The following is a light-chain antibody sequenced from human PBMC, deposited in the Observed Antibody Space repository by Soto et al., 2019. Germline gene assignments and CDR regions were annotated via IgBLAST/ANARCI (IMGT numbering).Light chain of an antibody. CDR1: QSIRSY. V-gene: IGKV1-39*01. CDR3: QQTSSTPT. J-gene: IGKJ4*01. CDR2: AAS. Sequence: DIQLTQPPSSLSASVGDRVTITCRASQSIRSYLNWYQQKPGKAPKLLIYAASSLQTGVSSRFSGSGSGTDFTLTISNPQPEDFATYYCQQTSSTPTFGGGTKVDSK.